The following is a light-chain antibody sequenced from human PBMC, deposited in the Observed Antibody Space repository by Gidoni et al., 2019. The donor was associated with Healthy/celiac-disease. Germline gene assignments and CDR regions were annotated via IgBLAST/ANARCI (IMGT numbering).Light chain of an antibody. CDR2: KDS. J-gene: IGLJ3*02. CDR3: QSADRSPTYRGV. V-gene: IGLV3-25*02. CDR1: LLPKAY. Sequence: SSVLTQPPSVLVSPAQTARITCSGYLLPKAYTYWYQQRPGQAPILVMYKDSERPSGIPERFSGSISGTTVTLTISGVQAEDEADYYCQSADRSPTYRGVFGGGTKLTV.